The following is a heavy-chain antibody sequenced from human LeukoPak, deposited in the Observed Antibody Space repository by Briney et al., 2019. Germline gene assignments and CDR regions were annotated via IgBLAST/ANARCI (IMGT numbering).Heavy chain of an antibody. CDR3: ARHYYGDYFFDI. D-gene: IGHD4-17*01. Sequence: GGPLRLSCAASGFTFSDYYMSWIRQAPGKGLEWVSYISTTITTIYYADSVKGRFTISRDNAKNSLYLQMNSLRAEDTAVYYCARHYYGDYFFDIWGQGTMVTVSS. CDR1: GFTFSDYY. J-gene: IGHJ3*02. CDR2: ISTTITTI. V-gene: IGHV3-11*04.